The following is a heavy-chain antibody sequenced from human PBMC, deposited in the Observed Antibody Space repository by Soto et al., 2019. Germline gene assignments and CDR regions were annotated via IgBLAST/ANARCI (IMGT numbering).Heavy chain of an antibody. J-gene: IGHJ4*02. D-gene: IGHD1-7*01. V-gene: IGHV4-4*02. CDR1: GGSFTSNNW. Sequence: QVQLQESGPGLVKPSGTLSLTCAVSGGSFTSNNWWTWVRQPPGQGLEWIGEIYRTGSTNYNPSLKIRVTISVDKTENQFSLKVTSLTAADTAVYYGASRDPGTSVDYWGQGNLVTVSS. CDR3: ASRDPGTSVDY. CDR2: IYRTGST.